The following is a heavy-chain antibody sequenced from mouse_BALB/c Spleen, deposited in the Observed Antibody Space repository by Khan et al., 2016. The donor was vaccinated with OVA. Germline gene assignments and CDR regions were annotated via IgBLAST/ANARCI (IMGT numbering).Heavy chain of an antibody. V-gene: IGHV1-4*01. CDR1: GYTFTSYT. J-gene: IGHJ2*01. CDR3: ARTPES. CDR2: INPSSGYT. Sequence: VQLQQSGAELARPGASGKMSRKASGYTFTSYTMHRVKQRPGQGLEWIGDINPSSGYTKYNQKFKDKATLTADKPSSTAYMQLSSLTSEDSAVYYCARTPESWGQGTTLTVSS.